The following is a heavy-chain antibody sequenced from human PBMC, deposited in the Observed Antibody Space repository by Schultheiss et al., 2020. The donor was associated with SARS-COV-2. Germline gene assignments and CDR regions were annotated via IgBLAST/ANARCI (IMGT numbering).Heavy chain of an antibody. CDR2: IYYSGST. V-gene: IGHV4-38-2*01. J-gene: IGHJ4*02. CDR3: ARTPHDYGGAFDY. D-gene: IGHD4-23*01. Sequence: SETLSLTFVVSGDSIYSSVWWSWIRQPPGKGLEWIGSIYYSGSTYYNPSLKSRVTISVDTSKNQFSLKLSSVTAADTAVYYCARTPHDYGGAFDYWGQGTLVTVAS. CDR1: GDSIYSSVW.